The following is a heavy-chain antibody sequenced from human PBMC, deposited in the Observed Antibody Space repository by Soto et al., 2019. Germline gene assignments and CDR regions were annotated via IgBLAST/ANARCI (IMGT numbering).Heavy chain of an antibody. J-gene: IGHJ6*03. V-gene: IGHV1-2*02. CDR2: INPNSGGT. CDR1: GYTFTRYY. D-gene: IGHD3-3*01. CDR3: ARLFTPFLEWLLFEVYMDV. Sequence: ASVKGTCKASGYTFTRYYMHRVRQAPGQRPEWMGWINPNSGGTNYAQKFQGRVTMTRDTSISTAYMELSRLRSDDTAVYYCARLFTPFLEWLLFEVYMDVWGQGTTVTVSS.